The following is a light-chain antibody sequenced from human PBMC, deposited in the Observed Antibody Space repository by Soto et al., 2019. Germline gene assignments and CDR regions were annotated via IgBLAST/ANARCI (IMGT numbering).Light chain of an antibody. CDR1: QSVSSN. CDR3: QHYSGDRAT. J-gene: IGKJ1*01. Sequence: EILMTQSPATLSLSPGERATLSCRASQSVSSNLAWYQQRRGQAPRLLIYGASTRATGIPARFSGSGSGTEFTLTISSLRPDDFATYYCQHYSGDRATFGQGTKVDIK. V-gene: IGKV3-15*01. CDR2: GAS.